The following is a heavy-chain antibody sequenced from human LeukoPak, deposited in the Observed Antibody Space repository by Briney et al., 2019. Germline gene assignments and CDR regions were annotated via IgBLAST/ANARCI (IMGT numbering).Heavy chain of an antibody. CDR1: GFTFSSYW. CDR3: ARDRVGLDMGDFWSGYYPQPFDY. V-gene: IGHV3-7*01. CDR2: IKQDGSEK. J-gene: IGHJ4*02. D-gene: IGHD3-3*01. Sequence: PGRSLRLSCAASGFTFSSYWMSWVRQAPGKGLEWVANIKQDGSEKYYVDSVKGRFTISRDNAKNSLYLQMNILRAEDTAVYYCARDRVGLDMGDFWSGYYPQPFDYWGQGTLVTVSS.